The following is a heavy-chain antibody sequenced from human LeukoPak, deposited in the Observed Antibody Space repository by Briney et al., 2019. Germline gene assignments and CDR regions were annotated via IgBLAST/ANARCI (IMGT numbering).Heavy chain of an antibody. CDR3: ARDIGDGYISLYYFDY. D-gene: IGHD5-24*01. CDR1: GFTFSVYY. Sequence: KAGGSLRLSCAASGFTFSVYYMSWISHAPGKGLEWVLYISSSGSTIYYADSVKGRFTISRDNAKNSLYLQMNSLRAEDTAVYYCARDIGDGYISLYYFDYWGQGTLVTVSS. V-gene: IGHV3-11*01. CDR2: ISSSGSTI. J-gene: IGHJ4*02.